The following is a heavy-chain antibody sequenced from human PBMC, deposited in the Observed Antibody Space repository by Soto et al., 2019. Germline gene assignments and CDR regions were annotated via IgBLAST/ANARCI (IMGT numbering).Heavy chain of an antibody. CDR1: GGSISSSSW. CDR2: IYHTGNT. Sequence: KTSETLSLTCAVSGGSISSSSWWSWVRQPPGKGLEWIGEIYHTGNTNYNPSLESRVTISVDKSKNQFSLNLNSVTAADTAVYYCARASRAAAGNRRYYFDYWGQGTLVTVSS. D-gene: IGHD6-13*01. CDR3: ARASRAAAGNRRYYFDY. J-gene: IGHJ4*02. V-gene: IGHV4-4*02.